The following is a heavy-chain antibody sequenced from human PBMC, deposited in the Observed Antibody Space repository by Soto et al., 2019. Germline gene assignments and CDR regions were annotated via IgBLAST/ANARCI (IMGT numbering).Heavy chain of an antibody. D-gene: IGHD2-2*01. Sequence: SVKVSCKASRGTFSSYAISWVRQAPGQGLEWMGGIIPIFGTANYAQKFQGRVTITADESTSTAYMELSSLRSEDTAVYYCARDTYCSSTSCYGGGNWFDPWGQGTLVTVSS. V-gene: IGHV1-69*13. J-gene: IGHJ5*02. CDR3: ARDTYCSSTSCYGGGNWFDP. CDR1: RGTFSSYA. CDR2: IIPIFGTA.